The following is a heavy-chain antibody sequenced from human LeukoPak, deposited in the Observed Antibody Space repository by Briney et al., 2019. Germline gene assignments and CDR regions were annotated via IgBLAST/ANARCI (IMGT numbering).Heavy chain of an antibody. J-gene: IGHJ4*02. D-gene: IGHD6-13*01. CDR2: ISNDVSNK. CDR3: DKDSSVPYGIAD. V-gene: IGHV3-30-3*01. Sequence: PGGSLRLSCAASGPAFSIHSMSWVRQAPSKWLESVAVISNDVSNKYYAHSMKGRFTISRNNTKTTLFMQMNSLRTEDTDVYDCDKDSSVPYGIADWGQGTLVTVSS. CDR1: GPAFSIHS.